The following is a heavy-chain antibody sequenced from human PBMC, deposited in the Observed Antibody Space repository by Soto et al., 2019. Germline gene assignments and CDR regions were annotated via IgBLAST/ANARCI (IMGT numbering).Heavy chain of an antibody. CDR3: AKVYSTDITVIVPSYGSDI. J-gene: IGHJ6*02. CDR2: ISGNGRTT. Sequence: PRWSLRLSCVGSRFVCSSYAMSWFRQTPGKGLAWVAGISGNGRTTDYAAPVKGRFTISRDNSKNTLYLQMNSLRVEDTAVYYCAKVYSTDITVIVPSYGSDIWGHGTTVTVSS. CDR1: RFVCSSYA. V-gene: IGHV3-23*01. D-gene: IGHD1-20*01.